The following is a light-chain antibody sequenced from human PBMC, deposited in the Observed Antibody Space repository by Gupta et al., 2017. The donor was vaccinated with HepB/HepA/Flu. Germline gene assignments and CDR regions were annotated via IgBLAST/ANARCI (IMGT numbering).Light chain of an antibody. CDR2: GAS. CDR1: QRVSTN. J-gene: IGKJ2*01. V-gene: IGKV3-15*01. CDR3: QQYNDWPPYT. Sequence: EIVMTQSPATLSVSPGERATLSCRASQRVSTNLAWYQQKPGQAPRLLIYGASTRATGVPARFSGSGYGTEFTLTISSRQSEDFAIYYCQQYNDWPPYTFGQGTKLEIK.